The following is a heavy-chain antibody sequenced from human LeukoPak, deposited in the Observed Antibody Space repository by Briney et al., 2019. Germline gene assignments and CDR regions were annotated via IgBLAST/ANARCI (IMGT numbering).Heavy chain of an antibody. D-gene: IGHD3-22*01. CDR2: ISGSGGST. J-gene: IGHJ4*02. CDR3: AKVSRITMIVVVITTVGYFDY. CDR1: GFTFSSYA. Sequence: GRSLRLSCAASGFTFSSYAMHWVRQAPGKGLEWVSAISGSGGSTYYADSVKGRFTISRDNSKNTLYLQMNSLRAEDTAVYYCAKVSRITMIVVVITTVGYFDYWGQGTLVTVSS. V-gene: IGHV3-23*01.